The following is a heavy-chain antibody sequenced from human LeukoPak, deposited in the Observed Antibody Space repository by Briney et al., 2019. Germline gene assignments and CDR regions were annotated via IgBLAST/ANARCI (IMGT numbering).Heavy chain of an antibody. CDR2: ISGSGGST. CDR1: GLTFSSYA. CDR3: AKDFEMATIALFSY. D-gene: IGHD5-24*01. Sequence: GGSLRLSCAASGLTFSSYAMSWVRQAPGKGLEWVSAISGSGGSTYYADSVKGRFTISRDNSKNTLYLQMNSLRAEDTAVYYCAKDFEMATIALFSYWGQGTLVTVSS. V-gene: IGHV3-23*01. J-gene: IGHJ4*02.